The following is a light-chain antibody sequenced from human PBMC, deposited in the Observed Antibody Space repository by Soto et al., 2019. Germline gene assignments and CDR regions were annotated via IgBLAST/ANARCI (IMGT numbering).Light chain of an antibody. V-gene: IGLV1-44*01. CDR1: SSNLGSNP. J-gene: IGLJ2*01. CDR2: SNN. Sequence: QSVLTQPPSASGTPGQRVTISCSGSSSNLGSNPVNWYQQLPGTAPKLLIYSNNQRPSGVPDRFSGSKSGTSASLAISGLQSEDEDDYYCAAWDDSLNGRVFGGGTKLTVL. CDR3: AAWDDSLNGRV.